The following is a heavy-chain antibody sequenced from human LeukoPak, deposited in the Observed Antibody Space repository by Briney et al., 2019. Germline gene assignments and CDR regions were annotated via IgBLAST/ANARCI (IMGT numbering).Heavy chain of an antibody. CDR1: GFIVSGNF. V-gene: IGHV3-53*01. D-gene: IGHD3-10*01. CDR3: ARGFPPAH. Sequence: GGSLRLSCVASGFIVSGNFMNWVRQAPGKGLEWVSILYAGGTTSYTDSVKGRFTISRDSSKNTLYLQMKSLRAEDTAVYYCARGFPPAHWGQGTLVTVSS. CDR2: LYAGGTT. J-gene: IGHJ4*02.